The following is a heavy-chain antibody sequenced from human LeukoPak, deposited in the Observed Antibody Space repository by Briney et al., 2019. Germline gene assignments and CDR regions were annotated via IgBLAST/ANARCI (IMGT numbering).Heavy chain of an antibody. CDR2: MNPNSGNT. Sequence: ASVKVSCKASGYTFTSYDINWVRQATGQGLEWMGWMNPNSGNTGYAQKFQGRVTITRNTSISTAYMELSSLRSEDTAVYYCARSAVGNLALDYWGQGTLVTVSS. V-gene: IGHV1-8*03. D-gene: IGHD6-13*01. CDR1: GYTFTSYD. CDR3: ARSAVGNLALDY. J-gene: IGHJ4*02.